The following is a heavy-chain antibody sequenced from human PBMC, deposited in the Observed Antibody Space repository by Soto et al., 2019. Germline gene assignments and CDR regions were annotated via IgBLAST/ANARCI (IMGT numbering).Heavy chain of an antibody. D-gene: IGHD6-13*01. CDR3: ARTSAGGKYYYGMDV. CDR1: GYSFTTYW. V-gene: IGHV5-51*01. J-gene: IGHJ6*02. CDR2: IYPGDSDT. Sequence: GESLKISCKGSGYSFTTYWIGWVRQMPGKGLEWMAIIYPGDSDTRYSPSFQGQVTISADKSLSTAYLQWSSLKASDTAMYYCARTSAGGKYYYGMDVWGQGTTVTVSS.